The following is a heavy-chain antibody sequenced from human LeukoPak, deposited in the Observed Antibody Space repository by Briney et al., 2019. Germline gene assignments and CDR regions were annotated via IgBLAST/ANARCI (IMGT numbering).Heavy chain of an antibody. D-gene: IGHD6-6*01. Sequence: PGGSLRLSCASSGFTFSSYAMSWVRQAPGKGLEWVSTIGGTGVRTYYADSVKGRFTISRDNSKKVLYQQMNSLRAEDTAVYYCAKDRVYTSSYYFDYWGQGTLLTVSS. CDR3: AKDRVYTSSYYFDY. J-gene: IGHJ4*02. V-gene: IGHV3-23*01. CDR1: GFTFSSYA. CDR2: IGGTGVRT.